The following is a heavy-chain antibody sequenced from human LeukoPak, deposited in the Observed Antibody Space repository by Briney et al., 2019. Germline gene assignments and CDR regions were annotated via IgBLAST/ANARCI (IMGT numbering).Heavy chain of an antibody. CDR2: ISAYNGNT. Sequence: ASVKVSCKASGYTFTSYGISWVRQAPGQGLEWMGWISAYNGNTNYAQKLQGRVTMTTDTSTSTAYMELRSLRSDDTAVYYCARLGSLGYCSSTSCYSDYWGQGTLVTVSS. V-gene: IGHV1-18*01. J-gene: IGHJ4*02. D-gene: IGHD2-2*01. CDR1: GYTFTSYG. CDR3: ARLGSLGYCSSTSCYSDY.